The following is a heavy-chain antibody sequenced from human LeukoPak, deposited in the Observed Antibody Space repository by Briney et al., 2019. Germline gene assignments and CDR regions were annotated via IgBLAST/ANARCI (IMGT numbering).Heavy chain of an antibody. CDR3: AKGRYDSSGPENTFDY. Sequence: PGGSLRLSCAASGFTFSSYSMNWVRQAPGKWLGWVSSISSSSSYIYYADSVKGRFTISRDNAKNSLYLQMNSLRAEDTALYYCAKGRYDSSGPENTFDYWGQGTLVTVSS. CDR2: ISSSSSYI. D-gene: IGHD3-22*01. J-gene: IGHJ4*02. CDR1: GFTFSSYS. V-gene: IGHV3-21*04.